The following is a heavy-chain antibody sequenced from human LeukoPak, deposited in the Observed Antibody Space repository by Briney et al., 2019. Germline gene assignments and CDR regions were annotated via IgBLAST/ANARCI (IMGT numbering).Heavy chain of an antibody. J-gene: IGHJ4*02. Sequence: SETLSLTCAVYGGSFSGYYWSWIRQPPGKGLEWIGEINHSGSTNYNPSLKSRVTISVDTSKNQFSLKLSSVTAADTAVYYCTRAVIWWLRPWGQGTLVTVSS. CDR3: TRAVIWWLRP. CDR1: GGSFSGYY. V-gene: IGHV4-34*01. D-gene: IGHD5-12*01. CDR2: INHSGST.